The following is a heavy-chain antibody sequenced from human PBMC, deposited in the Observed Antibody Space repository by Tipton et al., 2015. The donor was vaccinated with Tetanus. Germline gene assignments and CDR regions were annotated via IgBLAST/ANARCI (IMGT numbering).Heavy chain of an antibody. CDR3: ASTIESAAANWYFDL. D-gene: IGHD2-2*01. CDR1: GGSISSSSYY. CDR2: IYYSGST. Sequence: LRLSCTASGGSISSSSYYWGWIRQPPGKGLEWIGSIYYSGSTYYNPSLKSRVTISVDTSKNQFSLKLSSVTAADTAVYYCASTIESAAANWYFDLWGRGTLVTVSS. J-gene: IGHJ2*01. V-gene: IGHV4-39*01.